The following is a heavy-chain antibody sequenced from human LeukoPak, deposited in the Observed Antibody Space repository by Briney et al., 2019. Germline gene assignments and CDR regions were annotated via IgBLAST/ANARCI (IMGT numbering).Heavy chain of an antibody. V-gene: IGHV3-7*01. CDR2: IKQDGSEK. J-gene: IGHJ5*02. CDR1: GFTFISYW. D-gene: IGHD6-6*01. Sequence: GGSRRPSCAAPGFTFISYWISGVGQAPGKGLGWVARIKQDGSEKYCVDSVKGRFTISRDNANNSLYLQMNSLRADDTAVYYCARDIGLRKAAPPGWFDPWGQGALVTVSS. CDR3: ARDIGLRKAAPPGWFDP.